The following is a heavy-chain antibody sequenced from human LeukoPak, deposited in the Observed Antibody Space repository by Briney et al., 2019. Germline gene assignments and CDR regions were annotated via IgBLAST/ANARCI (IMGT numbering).Heavy chain of an antibody. CDR2: INPNSGGT. CDR1: GYTFTGYY. V-gene: IGHV1-2*02. J-gene: IGHJ4*02. D-gene: IGHD6-19*01. CDR3: AREEVIAVAGTDY. Sequence: ASVKVSCKASGYTFTGYYMHWVRQAPGQGLEWMGWINPNSGGTNYAQKFQGRVTMTRDTSISTAYMELSSLRSEDTAVYYCAREEVIAVAGTDYWGQGTLVTVSS.